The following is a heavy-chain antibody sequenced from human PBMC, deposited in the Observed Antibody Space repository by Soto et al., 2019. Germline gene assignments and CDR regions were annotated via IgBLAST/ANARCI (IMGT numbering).Heavy chain of an antibody. J-gene: IGHJ4*02. V-gene: IGHV3-23*01. CDR1: GFTFSSYA. CDR2: ISGSGGST. Sequence: EVQLLESGGGLVQPGGSLRLSCAASGFTFSSYAMSWVRQAPGKGLEWVSAISGSGGSTYYADSVKGRFTISRDNAKNALCLQMNSLRAEDTAVYYCAKGSSRGYSGSDYSDYWGQGTLVTVSS. CDR3: AKGSSRGYSGSDYSDY. D-gene: IGHD1-26*01.